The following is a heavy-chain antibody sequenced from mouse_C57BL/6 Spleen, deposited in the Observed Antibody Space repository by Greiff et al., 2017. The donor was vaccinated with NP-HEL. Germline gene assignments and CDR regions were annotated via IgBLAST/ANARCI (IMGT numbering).Heavy chain of an antibody. V-gene: IGHV1-26*01. CDR1: GYTFTDYY. J-gene: IGHJ4*01. CDR2: INPNNGGT. CDR3: ARSHYYGSRNYAMDY. D-gene: IGHD1-1*01. Sequence: EVQLQQSGPELVKPGASVKISCKASGYTFTDYYMNWVKQSHGKSLEWIGDINPNNGGTSYNQKFKGKATLTVDKSSSTAYMELRSRTSEDSAVSYCARSHYYGSRNYAMDYWGQGTSVTVSS.